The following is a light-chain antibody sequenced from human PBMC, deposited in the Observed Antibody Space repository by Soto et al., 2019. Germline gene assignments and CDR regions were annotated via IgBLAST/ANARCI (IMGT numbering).Light chain of an antibody. CDR2: GAS. CDR1: QSIRTN. Sequence: EIVMTQSPATLSVSPGERATLSCRASQSIRTNLAWFQHKPGQAPRLLIYGASTRATAIPRRFSGSGSGTEFTLTINSLQSDDFAVYFCQQYNSWPPITFGQGTRLEIK. CDR3: QQYNSWPPIT. J-gene: IGKJ5*01. V-gene: IGKV3-15*01.